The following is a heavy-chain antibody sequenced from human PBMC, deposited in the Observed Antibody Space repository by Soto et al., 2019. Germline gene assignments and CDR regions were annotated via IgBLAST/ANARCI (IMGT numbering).Heavy chain of an antibody. CDR2: ISSTGGST. V-gene: IGHV3-23*01. J-gene: IGHJ4*02. D-gene: IGHD3-16*01. CDR1: GFTFGNYA. Sequence: GGSLRLSCAASGFTFGNYAMTWVRRAPGKGLEWVSAISSTGGSTYYADSVKGRFTISRDNSKNTLYLQMSSLSAEDTAVYYCASRAFYCGQGTMVTVYS. CDR3: ASRAFY.